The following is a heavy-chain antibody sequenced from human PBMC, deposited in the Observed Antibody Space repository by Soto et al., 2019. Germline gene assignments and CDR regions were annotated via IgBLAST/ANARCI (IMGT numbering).Heavy chain of an antibody. CDR1: GYTFNTYG. CDR2: ISAYDGKT. D-gene: IGHD2-2*01. V-gene: IGHV1-18*01. J-gene: IGHJ5*02. CDR3: ARVVPGAEAWFGP. Sequence: ASVKVSCKTSGYTFNTYGINWVRQAPGQGLELMGWISAYDGKTTYAEKFQGRVTLTTGTSTTTAYMELRSLRSDDTAVYYCARVVPGAEAWFGPWGQGTLGTVS.